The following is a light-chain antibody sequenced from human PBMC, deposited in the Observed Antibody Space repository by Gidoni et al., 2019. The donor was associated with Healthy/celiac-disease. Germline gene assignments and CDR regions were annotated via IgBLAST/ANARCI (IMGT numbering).Light chain of an antibody. CDR2: AAS. CDR1: QSISSY. CDR3: QQSYSTPPIT. V-gene: IGKV1-39*01. J-gene: IGKJ5*01. Sequence: DIQMTQSPSSLSASVGDRVTITCRASQSISSYLNWYQQKPGKAPKLLIYAASSWQSGVPSRFSGSGSGTDFTLTISSLQPEDVATYYCQQSYSTPPITFGQGTRLEIK.